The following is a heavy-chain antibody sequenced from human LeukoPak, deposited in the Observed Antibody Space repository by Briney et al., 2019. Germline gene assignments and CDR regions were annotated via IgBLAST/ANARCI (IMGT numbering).Heavy chain of an antibody. CDR3: AKAHTASLSRGYLDY. CDR2: IHYDGSKN. Sequence: GGSLRLSCAASGFTFSSYSMNWVRQVPGMGLEWLAFIHYDGSKNYYADSVKGRFTISRDNSKNTLYLQMSSLRPEDTAVYYCAKAHTASLSRGYLDYWGQGTLVTVSS. J-gene: IGHJ4*02. D-gene: IGHD3-16*01. CDR1: GFTFSSYS. V-gene: IGHV3-30*02.